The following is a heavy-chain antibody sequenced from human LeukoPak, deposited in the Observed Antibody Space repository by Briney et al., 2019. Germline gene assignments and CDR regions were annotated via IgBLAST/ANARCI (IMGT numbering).Heavy chain of an antibody. J-gene: IGHJ3*02. V-gene: IGHV3-48*01. Sequence: GGSLRLSCVASGFTLSSRNINWVRQAPEKGLEWVSHISSSGSVTYYGDSVKGRITISRDNAKNSVSLYMNSLRAEDSAVYYCARPGITAFDIWGQGTMVTVSS. CDR1: GFTLSSRN. CDR2: ISSSGSVT. D-gene: IGHD3-10*01. CDR3: ARPGITAFDI.